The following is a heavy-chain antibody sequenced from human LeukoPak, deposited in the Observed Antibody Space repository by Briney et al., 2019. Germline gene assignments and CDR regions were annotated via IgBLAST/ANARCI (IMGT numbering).Heavy chain of an antibody. D-gene: IGHD2-2*02. V-gene: IGHV3-9*01. CDR2: ISWNSGSI. J-gene: IGHJ4*02. CDR3: AKVYQPLLYRYYFDY. Sequence: PGGSLRLSCAASGFPFDDYAMHWVRQAPGKGLEWVSGISWNSGSIGYADSVKGRFTISRDNAKNSLYLQMNSLRAEDTALYYCAKVYQPLLYRYYFDYWGQGTLVTVSS. CDR1: GFPFDDYA.